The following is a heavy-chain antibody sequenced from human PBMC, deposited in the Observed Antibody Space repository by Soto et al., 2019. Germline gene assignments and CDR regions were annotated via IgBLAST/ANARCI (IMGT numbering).Heavy chain of an antibody. CDR3: AREVETVTTPSSYYFDY. J-gene: IGHJ4*02. Sequence: PSETLSLTCTVSGGSISSGDYYWSWIRQPPGKGLQWIGYIYYSGSTFYNPSLKSRITISVDTSKNQFSLKLSSVTAADTAVHYCAREVETVTTPSSYYFDYWGQGTLVTVSS. D-gene: IGHD4-17*01. CDR1: GGSISSGDYY. CDR2: IYYSGST. V-gene: IGHV4-30-4*01.